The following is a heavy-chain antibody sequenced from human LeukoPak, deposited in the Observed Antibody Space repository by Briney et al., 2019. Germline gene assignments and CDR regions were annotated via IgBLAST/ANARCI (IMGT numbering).Heavy chain of an antibody. CDR1: GFHFSSYG. CDR3: AKDVEWELLPSDAFDI. J-gene: IGHJ3*02. Sequence: GGSLRLSCAASGFHFSSYGMSWVRQAPGKGLEWVSAISGSGGSTYYADSVKGRFTISRDNSKNTLYLQMNSLRAEDTAVYYCAKDVEWELLPSDAFDIWGQGTMVTVSS. V-gene: IGHV3-23*01. CDR2: ISGSGGST. D-gene: IGHD1-26*01.